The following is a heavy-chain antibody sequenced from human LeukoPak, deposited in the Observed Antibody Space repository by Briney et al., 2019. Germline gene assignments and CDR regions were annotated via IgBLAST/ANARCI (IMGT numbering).Heavy chain of an antibody. CDR2: IYYNGNT. J-gene: IGHJ4*02. D-gene: IGHD6-19*01. CDR1: GGFIISSTYY. CDR3: ARYSSGTRRNFDY. V-gene: IGHV4-39*07. Sequence: SETLSLTCTVSGGFIISSTYYWGWFRQPPGKGPEWIGTIYYNGNTYFTPSLKSRVTISVDTSKNQFSLKLSSVTAADTAVYYCARYSSGTRRNFDYWGQGTLVTVSS.